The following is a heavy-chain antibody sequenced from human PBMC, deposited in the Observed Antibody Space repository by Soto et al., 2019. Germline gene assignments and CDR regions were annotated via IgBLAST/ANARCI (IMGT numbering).Heavy chain of an antibody. D-gene: IGHD6-19*01. CDR3: ARGYQWLPY. CDR1: GDSVSSDSTA. V-gene: IGHV6-1*01. CDR2: TYYKSKWFY. Sequence: SQTLSLTCDISGDSVSSDSTAWNWIRQSPSRGLEWHGRTYYKSKWFYNYAVSVRSRIAIKLDTSKNQLSLQLNSLTHEDTAVYFGARGYQWLPYWGQGTLVTVSS. J-gene: IGHJ4*02.